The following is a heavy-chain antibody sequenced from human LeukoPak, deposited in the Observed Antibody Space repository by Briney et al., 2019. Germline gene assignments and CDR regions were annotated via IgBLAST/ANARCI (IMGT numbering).Heavy chain of an antibody. CDR2: INGDGRNI. D-gene: IGHD3-9*01. Sequence: GGSLRLSCAASGFTFSSYSMNWVRQDPRKGLVWVSRINGDGRNINYADSVRGRFTISRDNAKNTLYLQMNTLRVEDTAVYYCTRDFMDYDVSTGLHHYYMDVWGQGTTVTVSS. CDR3: TRDFMDYDVSTGLHHYYMDV. CDR1: GFTFSSYS. J-gene: IGHJ6*02. V-gene: IGHV3-74*01.